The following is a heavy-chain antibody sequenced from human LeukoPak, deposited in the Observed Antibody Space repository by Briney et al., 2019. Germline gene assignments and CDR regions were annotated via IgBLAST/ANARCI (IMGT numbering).Heavy chain of an antibody. D-gene: IGHD2-2*01. Sequence: ASVKVSCKASGYTFTGYYMHWVRQAPGQGLEWMGWINPNSGGTNYAQKFQGRVTMTRDTSISTAYMELSRLRSDDTAVYYYARVPYYYYYGMDVWVQGTTVTVSS. CDR1: GYTFTGYY. J-gene: IGHJ6*02. V-gene: IGHV1-2*02. CDR3: ARVPYYYYYGMDV. CDR2: INPNSGGT.